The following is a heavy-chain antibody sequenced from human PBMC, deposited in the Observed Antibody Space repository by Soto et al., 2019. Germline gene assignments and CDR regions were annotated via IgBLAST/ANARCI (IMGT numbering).Heavy chain of an antibody. CDR2: ISAYNGNT. Sequence: QVQLVQSGAEVKKPGASVKVSCKASGYTFTSYGISWVRQAPGQGLEWMGWISAYNGNTNYAQKLQGRVTMTTDTSTSTAYMELRSLRSDDTAVYYCARIGDSSSWYYYYYGMDVWGQGTTVTVSS. CDR1: GYTFTSYG. CDR3: ARIGDSSSWYYYYYGMDV. D-gene: IGHD6-13*01. J-gene: IGHJ6*02. V-gene: IGHV1-18*01.